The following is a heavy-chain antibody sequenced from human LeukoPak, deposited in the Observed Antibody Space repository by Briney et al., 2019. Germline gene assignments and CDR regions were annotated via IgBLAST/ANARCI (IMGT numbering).Heavy chain of an antibody. J-gene: IGHJ4*02. CDR3: ARGPYCSSSSCYLAPFDF. CDR1: GGSFSGYY. Sequence: SETLSLTCAVYGGSFSGYYWTWIRQPPGRGLEWIGEITHSGSTTYNPSLKSRLIMSIDTSNNQFSLKLTSVTAADSAVYYCARGPYCSSSSCYLAPFDFWGQGTLVTVSS. CDR2: ITHSGST. V-gene: IGHV4-34*01. D-gene: IGHD2-2*01.